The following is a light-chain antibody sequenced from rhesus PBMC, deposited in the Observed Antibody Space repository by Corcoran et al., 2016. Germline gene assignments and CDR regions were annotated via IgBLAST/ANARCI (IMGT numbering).Light chain of an antibody. V-gene: IGKV2-78*01. CDR2: LGS. CDR1: QSLLHSNGNTY. CDR3: SQDIQLPLT. Sequence: DIMMTQTPLSLPVTPGEPASISCRSSQSLLHSNGNTYLFWYLQKPGQSPPLLDYLGSNRASGVPDSFSGSGSGTDFTLQISRVGAEDVGIYYCSQDIQLPLTFGGGTKVEIK. J-gene: IGKJ4*01.